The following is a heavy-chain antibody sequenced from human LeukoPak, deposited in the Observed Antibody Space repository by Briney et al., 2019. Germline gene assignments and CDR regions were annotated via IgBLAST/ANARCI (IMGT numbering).Heavy chain of an antibody. CDR2: ISSNGGST. V-gene: IGHV3-64*04. CDR1: GFTFSRYS. D-gene: IGHD6-19*01. Sequence: GGSLRLSCSASGFTFSRYSMHWVSQAPGKGLEYVSVISSNGGSTYYADSVKGRFTISRDNSKNTLYLQMNSLRAEDTAVYYCARVTYSSGWNYFDYWGQGTLVTVSS. J-gene: IGHJ4*02. CDR3: ARVTYSSGWNYFDY.